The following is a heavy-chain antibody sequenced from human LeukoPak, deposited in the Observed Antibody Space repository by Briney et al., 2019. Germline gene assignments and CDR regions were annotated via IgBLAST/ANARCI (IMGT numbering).Heavy chain of an antibody. J-gene: IGHJ4*02. D-gene: IGHD3-22*01. CDR1: GFTFSSYA. V-gene: IGHV3-30-3*01. CDR3: ASTRYDSSGYYYSY. Sequence: GRSLRLSCAASGFTFSSYAMHWVCQAPGKGLEGVAVISYDGSNKYYADSVKGRFTISRDNSKNTLYLQMNRLRAEDTAVYYCASTRYDSSGYYYSYWGQGTLVTVSS. CDR2: ISYDGSNK.